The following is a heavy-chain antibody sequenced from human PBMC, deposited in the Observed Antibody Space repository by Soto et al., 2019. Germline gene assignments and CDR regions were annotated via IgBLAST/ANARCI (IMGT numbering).Heavy chain of an antibody. V-gene: IGHV1-69*13. CDR2: IIPIFGTA. CDR3: ARAHYYGSGSSPFDY. J-gene: IGHJ4*02. CDR1: GGTFSSYA. Sequence: RASVKVSCKASGGTFSSYAISWVRQAPGQGLEWMGGIIPIFGTANYAQKFQGRVTITADESTSTAYMELSSLKSEDTAVYYCARAHYYGSGSSPFDYWGQGTLVTVSS. D-gene: IGHD3-10*01.